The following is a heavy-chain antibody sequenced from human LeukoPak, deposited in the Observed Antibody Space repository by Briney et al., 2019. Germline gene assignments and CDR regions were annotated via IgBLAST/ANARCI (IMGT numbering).Heavy chain of an antibody. CDR2: ISYAGSYE. J-gene: IGHJ5*02. CDR3: AKDLMTTFYNWFDP. CDR1: GFTLSSYD. Sequence: PGGSLRLSCAASGFTLSSYDMHWVRQAPGKGLEWVALISYAGSYEYYADSVKGRFTISRDSSKNTLYLQMNSLRAEDTAVYYCAKDLMTTFYNWFDPWGQGTLVTVSS. V-gene: IGHV3-30*04. D-gene: IGHD4-11*01.